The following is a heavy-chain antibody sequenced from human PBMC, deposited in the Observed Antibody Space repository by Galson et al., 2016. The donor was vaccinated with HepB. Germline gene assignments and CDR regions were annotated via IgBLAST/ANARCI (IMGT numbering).Heavy chain of an antibody. V-gene: IGHV3-11*01. Sequence: SLRLSCAASGFTFSHYFVSWIRQAPGKGLEWVSYIRGSADCRRYADSVKGRFTISRDKPKNSLYLQMDNLRAEDTAVYYCARMVPLYSGGWYVRGDGWFDPWGQGTLVTVSS. CDR2: IRGSADCR. CDR1: GFTFSHYF. D-gene: IGHD6-19*01. J-gene: IGHJ5*02. CDR3: ARMVPLYSGGWYVRGDGWFDP.